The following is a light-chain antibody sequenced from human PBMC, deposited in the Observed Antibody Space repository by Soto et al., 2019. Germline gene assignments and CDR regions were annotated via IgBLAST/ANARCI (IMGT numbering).Light chain of an antibody. J-gene: IGKJ2*01. CDR3: QQYWT. CDR1: QSVSTSY. CDR2: GAS. Sequence: EIVLTQSPGTLSLSPGERATLSCRASQSVSTSYLAWYQQKPGQAPRLLIYGASSRATGIPDRFSGSGSGTDFTLPISRLEPEDFAVYYCQQYWTFGQGTKLEIK. V-gene: IGKV3-20*01.